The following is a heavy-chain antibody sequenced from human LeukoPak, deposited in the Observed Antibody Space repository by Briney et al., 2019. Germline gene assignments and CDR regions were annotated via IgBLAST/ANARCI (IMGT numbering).Heavy chain of an antibody. CDR2: IDPGGDRT. V-gene: IGHV1-46*01. CDR3: ARERSNTQAMAMGASWLDP. CDR1: GYTFTENY. Sequence: ASVKVSCKAPGYTFTENYMQWVRQAPGQGLEWMGVIDPGGDRTSYSQKFQGRVTMTRDSSTNTVYMELSSLRSEDTAIYYCARERSNTQAMAMGASWLDPWGQGSLVTVSS. J-gene: IGHJ5*02. D-gene: IGHD5-18*01.